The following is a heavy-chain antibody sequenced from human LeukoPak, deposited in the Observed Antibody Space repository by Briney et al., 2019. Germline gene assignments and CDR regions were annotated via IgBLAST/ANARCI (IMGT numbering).Heavy chain of an antibody. V-gene: IGHV3-7*01. Sequence: GGSLRLSCAGSGFTFSTFWMSWVRRAPGKGLEWVANIKEDGSEKYYVDSMKGRFTVSRDNAKNSLYLQMDSLRAEDTAVYYCARGGTFVSDNWGQGTLVTVSS. CDR1: GFTFSTFW. D-gene: IGHD1-1*01. CDR3: ARGGTFVSDN. CDR2: IKEDGSEK. J-gene: IGHJ4*02.